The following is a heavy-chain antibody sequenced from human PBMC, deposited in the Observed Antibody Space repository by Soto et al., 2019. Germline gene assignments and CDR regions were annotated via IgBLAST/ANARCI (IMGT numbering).Heavy chain of an antibody. V-gene: IGHV3-9*01. CDR2: ISWNSGTK. Sequence: EVQLVDSGGGLVQPGRSLRLSCAASGFTFDSYAMHWVRQAPGKGLEWVSSISWNSGTKGYADSVKGRVTISRDNAKNCLYLQMDRMRAEDTALYYCAKELGGYSYGYELDYWGQGTLVTVSS. CDR3: AKELGGYSYGYELDY. CDR1: GFTFDSYA. D-gene: IGHD5-18*01. J-gene: IGHJ4*02.